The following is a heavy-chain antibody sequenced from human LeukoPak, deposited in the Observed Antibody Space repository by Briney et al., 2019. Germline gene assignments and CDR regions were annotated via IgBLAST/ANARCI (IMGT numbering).Heavy chain of an antibody. Sequence: SETLSLTCTVSGGSLTNYYWSWIRQPPGKGLDWIGHIYYSGSTNYNPSLKSRVTISLDTSKNQFSLKVISVTAADTAVYYCARVAKHFRGGLSFYYMDVWGRGTTVTISS. J-gene: IGHJ6*03. CDR1: GGSLTNYY. V-gene: IGHV4-59*01. CDR3: ARVAKHFRGGLSFYYMDV. D-gene: IGHD3-10*01. CDR2: IYYSGST.